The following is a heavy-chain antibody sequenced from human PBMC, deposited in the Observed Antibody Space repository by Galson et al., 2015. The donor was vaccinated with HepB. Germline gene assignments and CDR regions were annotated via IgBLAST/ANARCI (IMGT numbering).Heavy chain of an antibody. CDR1: GFTFSSYG. V-gene: IGHV3-33*01. CDR3: ARGPTYGDHYYYYYYMDV. J-gene: IGHJ6*03. Sequence: SLRLSCAASGFTFSSYGMHWVRQAPGKGLEWVAVIWYDGSNKYYADSVKGRFTISRDNSKNTLYLQMNSLRAEDTAMYNCARGPTYGDHYYYYYYMDVWGKGTTVTVSS. CDR2: IWYDGSNK. D-gene: IGHD4-17*01.